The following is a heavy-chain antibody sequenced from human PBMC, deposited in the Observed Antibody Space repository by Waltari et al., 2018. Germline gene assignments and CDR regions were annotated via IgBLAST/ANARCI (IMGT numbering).Heavy chain of an antibody. J-gene: IGHJ4*02. V-gene: IGHV3-30*18. CDR2: ISYDGSDK. D-gene: IGHD2-2*01. Sequence: QVQLVESGGGVVQPGRSLSLSCAASGFTSSNYGLQWVRQAPGKGLEWVALISYDGSDKYYADSVKGRFTISRDNSRNTLYLQMNSLRAEDTAVYYCAEDLYCTSTSCQDFWGQGTLVTVSS. CDR3: AEDLYCTSTSCQDF. CDR1: GFTSSNYG.